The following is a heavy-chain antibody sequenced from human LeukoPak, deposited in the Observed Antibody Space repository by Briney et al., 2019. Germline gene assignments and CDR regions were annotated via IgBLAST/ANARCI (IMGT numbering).Heavy chain of an antibody. Sequence: SETLSLTCAVSDYSISSGYYWGWIRQPPGEGLEWIGTIYHSGSTYYSPSPKSRVSISVDTSKTQFSLKLRSVSAADTVVYYCASHLCQRRGGFDPWGEKSLVTVSS. J-gene: IGHJ5*02. CDR1: DYSISSGYY. D-gene: IGHD3-16*01. CDR2: IYHSGST. V-gene: IGHV4-38-2*01. CDR3: ASHLCQRRGGFDP.